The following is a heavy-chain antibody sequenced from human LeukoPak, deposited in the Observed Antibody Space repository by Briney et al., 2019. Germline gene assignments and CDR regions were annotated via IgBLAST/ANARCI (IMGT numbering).Heavy chain of an antibody. CDR2: INPNSGDT. CDR3: ARDLTRLDVDDY. J-gene: IGHJ4*02. V-gene: IGHV1-2*02. CDR1: GYTFTAYY. Sequence: ASVKVSCKASGYTFTAYYIHWARQAPGQGLEWMAWINPNSGDTNYAQKFLGRVTVTSDTSISTAYMELSRLTSDDTAVYYCARDLTRLDVDDYWGQGTLVTVSP. D-gene: IGHD4-11*01.